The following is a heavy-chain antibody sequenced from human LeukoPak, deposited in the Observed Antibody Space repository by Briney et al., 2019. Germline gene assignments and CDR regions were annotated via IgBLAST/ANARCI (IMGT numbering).Heavy chain of an antibody. CDR2: FDPEDGET. Sequence: ASVKVSCKVSEYTLTELSMHWVRQAPGKGLEWMGGFDPEDGETIYAQKFQGRVTMTEDTSTDTAYMELSSLRSEDTAVYYCATDKYPFSAFDIWGQGTMVTVSS. D-gene: IGHD2-2*02. J-gene: IGHJ3*02. CDR1: EYTLTELS. V-gene: IGHV1-24*01. CDR3: ATDKYPFSAFDI.